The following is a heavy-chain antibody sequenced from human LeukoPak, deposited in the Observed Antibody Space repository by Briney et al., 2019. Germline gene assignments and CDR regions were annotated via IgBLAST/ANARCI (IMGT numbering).Heavy chain of an antibody. V-gene: IGHV4-59*01. D-gene: IGHD2-2*02. CDR3: TSDVVPAAIVYAFDI. CDR1: GGSISSYY. Sequence: SETLSLTCTVSGGSISSYYWSWIRQPPGKGLEWIGYIYYSGSTNYNPSLKSRVTISVDTSKNQFSLKLSSVTAADTAVYYCTSDVVPAAIVYAFDIWGQGTMVTVSS. J-gene: IGHJ3*02. CDR2: IYYSGST.